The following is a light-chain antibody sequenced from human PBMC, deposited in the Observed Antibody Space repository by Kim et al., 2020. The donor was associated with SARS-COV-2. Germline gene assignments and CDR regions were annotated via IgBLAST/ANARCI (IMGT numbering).Light chain of an antibody. J-gene: IGKJ3*01. V-gene: IGKV1-33*01. CDR3: QQYDNLSLFT. CDR2: DAS. CDR1: QDINNY. Sequence: SVGDRVTITCQASQDINNYLNWYQQKPGKAPKLLIYDASNLEAGVPSRFSGSGSGTHFTFTISSLQPEDIATYYCQQYDNLSLFTFGPGTKVDIK.